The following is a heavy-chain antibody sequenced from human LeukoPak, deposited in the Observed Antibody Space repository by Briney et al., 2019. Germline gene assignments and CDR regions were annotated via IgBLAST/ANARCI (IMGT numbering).Heavy chain of an antibody. D-gene: IGHD6-6*01. CDR3: AREEYSSSAYYYYMDV. CDR2: LLNDGSNK. J-gene: IGHJ6*03. CDR1: GFTFSSYG. Sequence: GKSLRLSCAASGFTFSSYGMHWVRQAPGKGLEWVAFLLNDGSNKYYADSVKGRFTISRDNSNNTLYLQMNSLRAEDTAVYYCAREEYSSSAYYYYMDVWGKGTTVTVSS. V-gene: IGHV3-33*01.